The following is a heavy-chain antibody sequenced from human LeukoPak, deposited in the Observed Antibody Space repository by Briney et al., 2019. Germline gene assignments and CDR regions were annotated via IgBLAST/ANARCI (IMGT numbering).Heavy chain of an antibody. CDR2: ISGYNGNT. CDR3: ARGLGVVTAQSEQPKPRYYDL. CDR1: GYTFISYG. D-gene: IGHD2-21*02. Sequence: ASVKVSCKASGYTFISYGISWVRQAPGQGLEWMGWISGYNGNTNYAQNLQGRVTMTTDTSTSTAYMELRSLRSDDTAVYYCARGLGVVTAQSEQPKPRYYDLWGRGTQVTVSS. V-gene: IGHV1-18*01. J-gene: IGHJ2*01.